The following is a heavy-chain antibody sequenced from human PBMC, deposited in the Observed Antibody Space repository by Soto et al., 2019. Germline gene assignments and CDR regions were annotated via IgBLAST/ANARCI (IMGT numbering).Heavy chain of an antibody. V-gene: IGHV4-31*03. J-gene: IGHJ4*02. CDR1: GGSISSGGYY. Sequence: TLSLTCTVSGGSISSGGYYWSWIRQHPGKGLEWIGYIYYSGSTYYNPSLKSRVTISVDTSKNQFSLKLSSVTAADTAVYYCARDGHQLLWTFDYWGQGTLVTVSS. CDR2: IYYSGST. D-gene: IGHD2-2*01. CDR3: ARDGHQLLWTFDY.